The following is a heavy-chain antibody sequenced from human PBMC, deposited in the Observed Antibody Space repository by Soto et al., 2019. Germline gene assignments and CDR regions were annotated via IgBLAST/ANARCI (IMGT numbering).Heavy chain of an antibody. Sequence: QEQLVESGGGVVQPGRSLRLSCGVSGFTFINYAMHWVRQAPGKGLEWVALISGDGSNEYYADSVKGRFTISRDNSRNTLYLQMNSLRADDTAVYYCARHLSHLKSGWLDPWGRGTLVTVSS. J-gene: IGHJ5*02. D-gene: IGHD3-3*02. CDR3: ARHLSHLKSGWLDP. CDR2: ISGDGSNE. CDR1: GFTFINYA. V-gene: IGHV3-30-3*01.